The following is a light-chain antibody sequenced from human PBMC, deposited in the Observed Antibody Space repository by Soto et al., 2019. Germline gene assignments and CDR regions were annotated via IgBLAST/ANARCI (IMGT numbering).Light chain of an antibody. Sequence: DVQMTQSPSTLSASVGDRVTITCRASQTISSYLAWYQQKPGKAHKLLIYKAYTLKSGVPSRFSGSGSGTEFTLTIRSLQPDDFATYYCQHYNSYSEAFGQGTKVDIK. V-gene: IGKV1-5*03. CDR2: KAY. CDR3: QHYNSYSEA. CDR1: QTISSY. J-gene: IGKJ1*01.